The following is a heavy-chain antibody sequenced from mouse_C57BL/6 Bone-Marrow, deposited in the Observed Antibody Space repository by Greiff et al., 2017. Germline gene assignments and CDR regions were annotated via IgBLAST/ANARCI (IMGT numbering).Heavy chain of an antibody. CDR3: SRGRILHPWYFDV. D-gene: IGHD1-1*01. V-gene: IGHV1-54*01. CDR1: GYAFTNYL. CDR2: INPGGGGT. J-gene: IGHJ1*03. Sequence: QVQLKESGAELVRPGTSVKVSCKASGYAFTNYLIEWVKQRPGQGLEWIGVINPGGGGTNYNEKFKGKATLTADKSSSTAYMQLSSLTSEDSAVXFCSRGRILHPWYFDVWGTGTTVTVSS.